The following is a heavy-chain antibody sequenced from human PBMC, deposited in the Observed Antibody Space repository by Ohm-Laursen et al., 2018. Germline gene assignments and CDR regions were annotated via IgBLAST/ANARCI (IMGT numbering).Heavy chain of an antibody. J-gene: IGHJ4*02. CDR3: ATEPYSGSSSLDY. Sequence: SVKVSCKVSGYTLTELSMHWVRQAPGKGLEWMGSFDPEDGETIYAQKFQGRVTMTEDTSTDTAYMELSSLRSEDTAVYYCATEPYSGSSSLDYWGQGTLVTVSS. CDR2: FDPEDGET. CDR1: GYTLTELS. V-gene: IGHV1-24*01. D-gene: IGHD1-26*01.